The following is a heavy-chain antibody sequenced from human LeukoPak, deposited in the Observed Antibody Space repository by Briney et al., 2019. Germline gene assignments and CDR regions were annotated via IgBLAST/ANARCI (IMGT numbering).Heavy chain of an antibody. CDR2: INHSGST. CDR3: ARHSVLWFRGGGDY. CDR1: GGSFSGFY. J-gene: IGHJ4*02. V-gene: IGHV4-34*01. Sequence: SETLSLTCAVYGGSFSGFYWSWIRQPPGKGLEWIGEINHSGSTNYNPSLKSRVTISVDTSKNQLSLKLSSVTAADTAVYYCARHSVLWFRGGGDYWGQGTLVTVSS. D-gene: IGHD3-10*01.